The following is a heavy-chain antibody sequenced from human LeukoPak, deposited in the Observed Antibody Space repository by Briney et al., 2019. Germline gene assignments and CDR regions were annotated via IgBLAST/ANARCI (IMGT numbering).Heavy chain of an antibody. CDR3: ARGRGAD. D-gene: IGHD2-15*01. CDR1: GVTVSNDF. J-gene: IGHJ4*02. CDR2: ISSEGFI. V-gene: IGHV3-53*01. Sequence: PGGSLRLSCAASGVTVSNDFMGWVRQAPGKGLEWVSLISSEGFIYYADSVKGRFTTSRDISKNSLYLQMNSLRAEDTAFYYCARGRGADWGQGVLVTVSS.